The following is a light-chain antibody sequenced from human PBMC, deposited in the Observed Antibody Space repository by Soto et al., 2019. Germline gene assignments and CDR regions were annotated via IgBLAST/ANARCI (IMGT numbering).Light chain of an antibody. CDR2: DAS. CDR1: QSISSD. Sequence: EIVLTQSPATLSLSPGERATLSCRASQSISSDLAWYQQKPGQAPRLFIYDASNRVTGIPARFRGSGSGTDFTLTISTLEPEDFAVYYCQQRSSWPRTFGQGTKVDIK. CDR3: QQRSSWPRT. V-gene: IGKV3-11*01. J-gene: IGKJ1*01.